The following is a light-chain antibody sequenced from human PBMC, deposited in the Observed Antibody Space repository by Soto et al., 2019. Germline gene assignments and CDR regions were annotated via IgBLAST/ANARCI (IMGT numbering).Light chain of an antibody. CDR3: SSYTISNTLPFV. CDR2: EVT. V-gene: IGLV2-14*01. Sequence: HSVLTRPASVSWSPAPAITISCTGTRRDVGGDKYGSWYQQYPAKSPKLLIYEVTHRPSGVSNRFSGSKSGNTASLTISGLQAEDEADYYCSSYTISNTLPFVFGTGTKVTVL. CDR1: RRDVGGDKY. J-gene: IGLJ1*01.